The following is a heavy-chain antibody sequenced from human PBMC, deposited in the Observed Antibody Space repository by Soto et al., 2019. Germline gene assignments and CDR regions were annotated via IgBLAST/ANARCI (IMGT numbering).Heavy chain of an antibody. CDR2: ISYDGSNK. CDR1: GFTFSSYG. Sequence: LRLSCAASGFTFSSYGMHWVRQAPGKGLEWVAVISYDGSNKYYADSVKGRFTISRDNSKNTLYLQMNSLRAEDTAVYYCAKEFRRQQQLLDYYGMDVWGQGTTVTVSS. CDR3: AKEFRRQQQLLDYYGMDV. V-gene: IGHV3-30*18. D-gene: IGHD6-13*01. J-gene: IGHJ6*02.